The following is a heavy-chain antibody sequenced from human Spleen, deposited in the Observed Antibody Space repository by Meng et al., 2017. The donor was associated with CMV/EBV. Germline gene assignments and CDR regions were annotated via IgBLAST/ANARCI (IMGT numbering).Heavy chain of an antibody. D-gene: IGHD2-21*01. CDR3: ARGPASCDSPTCRILDY. Sequence: GGSLRLSCAASGSMFSYYTMNWVRQAPGKRLEWVASITSSESQNYADSVKGRFTISRDNAKNSLFLQMNSLRAADTGVYYCARGPASCDSPTCRILDYWGPGTLVTVS. CDR2: ITSSESQ. J-gene: IGHJ4*02. CDR1: GSMFSYYT. V-gene: IGHV3-21*06.